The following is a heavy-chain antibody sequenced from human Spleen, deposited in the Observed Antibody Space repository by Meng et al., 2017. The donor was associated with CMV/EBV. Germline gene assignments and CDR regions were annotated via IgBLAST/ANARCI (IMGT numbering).Heavy chain of an antibody. D-gene: IGHD6-19*01. J-gene: IGHJ4*02. CDR2: IYYSGST. V-gene: IGHV4-59*01. Sequence: TVSGGSISSYYWSWIRQPPGKGLEWIGYIYYSGSTNYNPSLKSRVTISVDTSKNQFSLKLSSVTAADTAVYYCARGSRSSGFSPFGYWGQGTLVTVSS. CDR1: GGSISSYY. CDR3: ARGSRSSGFSPFGY.